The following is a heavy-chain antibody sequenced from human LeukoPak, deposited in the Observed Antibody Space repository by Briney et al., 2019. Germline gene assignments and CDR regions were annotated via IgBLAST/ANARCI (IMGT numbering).Heavy chain of an antibody. V-gene: IGHV3-30-3*01. J-gene: IGHJ4*02. Sequence: GGSLRLSCAASGFALSTYAMHWVRQAPGKGLEWVAVISYDGSFKYSADSVKGRFTISRDNAKNSLYLQMNSLRAEDTAVYYCARDYDSSGYYYPVYEYWGQGTLVTVSS. D-gene: IGHD3-22*01. CDR3: ARDYDSSGYYYPVYEY. CDR1: GFALSTYA. CDR2: ISYDGSFK.